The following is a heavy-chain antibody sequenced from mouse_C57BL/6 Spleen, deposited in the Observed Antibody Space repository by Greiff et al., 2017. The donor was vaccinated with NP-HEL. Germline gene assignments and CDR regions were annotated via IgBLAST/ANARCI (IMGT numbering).Heavy chain of an antibody. Sequence: VQLQQSGPELVKPGASVKISCKASGYAFSSSWMNWVKQRPGKGLEWIGRIYPGDGDTNYNGKFKGKATLTADKSSSTAYMQLSSLTSEDAAVYFCAGWDAWFAYWGKGTLVTVSA. D-gene: IGHD4-1*01. CDR2: IYPGDGDT. V-gene: IGHV1-82*01. CDR1: GYAFSSSW. CDR3: AGWDAWFAY. J-gene: IGHJ3*01.